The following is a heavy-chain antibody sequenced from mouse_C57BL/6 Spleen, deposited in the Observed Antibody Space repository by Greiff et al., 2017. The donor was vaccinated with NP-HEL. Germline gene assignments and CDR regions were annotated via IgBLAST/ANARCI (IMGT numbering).Heavy chain of an antibody. V-gene: IGHV1-69*01. J-gene: IGHJ2*01. CDR3: ARKLWDY. CDR2: IDPSDSYT. CDR1: GYTFTSYW. Sequence: QVQLQQPGAELVMPGASVKLSCKASGYTFTSYWMHWVKQRPGQGLEWIGEIDPSDSYTNYNQKFKGKSTLTVDKSSSTAYMQLSSLAAEDSAVYYCARKLWDYWGQGTTLTVSS. D-gene: IGHD1-1*02.